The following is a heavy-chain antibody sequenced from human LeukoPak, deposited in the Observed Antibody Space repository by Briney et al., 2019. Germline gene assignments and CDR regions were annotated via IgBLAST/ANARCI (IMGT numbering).Heavy chain of an antibody. CDR3: ARWDSGRAGFDY. CDR1: GASMSSYY. CDR2: IYNSEKT. J-gene: IGHJ4*02. D-gene: IGHD6-19*01. Sequence: SETLSLTCTVSGASMSSYYWSWIRQPPGKGLEWIGDIYNSEKTKHNPSLNSRVTISVDTSKNQFSLKLTSVAAADTAVYYCARWDSGRAGFDYWGQGTRVTVSS. V-gene: IGHV4-59*01.